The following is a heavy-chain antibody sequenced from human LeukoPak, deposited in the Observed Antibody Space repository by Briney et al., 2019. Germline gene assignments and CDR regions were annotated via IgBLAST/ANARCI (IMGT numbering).Heavy chain of an antibody. CDR2: INHSGST. CDR1: GGSFSGYY. Sequence: SETLSLTCAVYGGSFSGYYWSWIRQPPGKGLEWIGEINHSGSTNYNPSLKSRVTISVDTSKNQFSLKLSSVTAADTAVYYCARIQYFYGVRRTAGMDVWGQGTTVTVSS. V-gene: IGHV4-34*01. CDR3: ARIQYFYGVRRTAGMDV. J-gene: IGHJ6*02. D-gene: IGHD2/OR15-2a*01.